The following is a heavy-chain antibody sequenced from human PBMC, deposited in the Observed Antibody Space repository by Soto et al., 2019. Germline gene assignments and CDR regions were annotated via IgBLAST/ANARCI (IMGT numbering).Heavy chain of an antibody. J-gene: IGHJ6*02. CDR1: GFAFSSYA. CDR2: ISYDGSNK. D-gene: IGHD6-6*01. Sequence: GGSLRLSCAASGFAFSSYAMHWVRQAPGKGLEWVAVISYDGSNKYYADSVKGRFTISRDNSKNTLYLQMNSLRAEDTAVYYCARAPGSSREYYYYYGMDVWGQGTTVTVSS. V-gene: IGHV3-30-3*01. CDR3: ARAPGSSREYYYYYGMDV.